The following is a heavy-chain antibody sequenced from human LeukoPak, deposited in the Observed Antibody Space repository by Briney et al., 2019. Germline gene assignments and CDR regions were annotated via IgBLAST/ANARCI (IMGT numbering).Heavy chain of an antibody. CDR2: IYYSGNT. J-gene: IGHJ6*02. CDR1: VDSISIDTFY. Sequence: SETLSLTCTVSVDSISIDTFYGGSIRQPPGRGLEWIGSIYYSGNTYYNPSLATRATISVDTSKNQFSLRLSSVTAADTAIHYCVTHKDPRSYYYHYGMDVWGQGNTVTASS. CDR3: VTHKDPRSYYYHYGMDV. V-gene: IGHV4-39*01.